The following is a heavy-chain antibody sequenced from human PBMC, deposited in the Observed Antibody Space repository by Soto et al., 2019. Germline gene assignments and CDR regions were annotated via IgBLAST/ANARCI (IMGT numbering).Heavy chain of an antibody. J-gene: IGHJ4*02. D-gene: IGHD6-19*01. CDR2: ISKTGST. CDR1: GDSVTSGGYQ. Sequence: SETLSLSCTVSGDSVTSGGYQWSWIRQPPGKGLEWIGYISKTGSTNYNPSLKSRVTISLDTSKNQFSLKVTSVTAVDTAVYYCARGVAEQWLVSGRYFDYWGQRTRVTVSS. CDR3: ARGVAEQWLVSGRYFDY. V-gene: IGHV4-61*08.